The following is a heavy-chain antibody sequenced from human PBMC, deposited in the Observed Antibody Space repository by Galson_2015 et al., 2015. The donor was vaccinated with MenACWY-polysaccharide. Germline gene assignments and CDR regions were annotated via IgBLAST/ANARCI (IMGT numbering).Heavy chain of an antibody. CDR1: GFTFSSYS. Sequence: SLRLSCAASGFTFSSYSMNWVRQAPGKGLEWVSSISSSSSYIYYADSVKGRFTISRDNAKNSLYLQMNSLRAEDTAVSYCARDTGYSYGSGFDPWGKGTLVTVSS. D-gene: IGHD5-18*01. CDR2: ISSSSSYI. CDR3: ARDTGYSYGSGFDP. V-gene: IGHV3-21*01. J-gene: IGHJ5*02.